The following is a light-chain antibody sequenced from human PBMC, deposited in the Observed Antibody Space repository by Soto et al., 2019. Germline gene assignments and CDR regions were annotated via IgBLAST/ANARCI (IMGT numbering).Light chain of an antibody. CDR2: EVT. CDR3: SSYAGTNNFV. CDR1: SRDVGYYAY. Sequence: QSVLTQPPSASGFPGLSVPLSCTGTSRDVGYYAYVSWYQQHPGKAPKLMIYEVTKRPSGVPDRVSGSKSGNTAYLTVSGLRAEDEADYYGSSYAGTNNFVFGSGTKLTVL. J-gene: IGLJ1*01. V-gene: IGLV2-8*01.